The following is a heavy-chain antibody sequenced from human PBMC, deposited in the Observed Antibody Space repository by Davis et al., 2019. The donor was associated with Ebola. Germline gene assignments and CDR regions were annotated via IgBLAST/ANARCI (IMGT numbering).Heavy chain of an antibody. CDR2: ISGSGGST. CDR3: AKAPRGRAFDI. J-gene: IGHJ3*02. V-gene: IGHV3-23*01. Sequence: GESLKISCAASGFTFSSYAMSWVRQAPGKGLEWVSAISGSGGSTYYADSVKGRFTISRDNSKNTLYLQMNSLRAEDTAVYYCAKAPRGRAFDIWGQGTMVTVSS. CDR1: GFTFSSYA.